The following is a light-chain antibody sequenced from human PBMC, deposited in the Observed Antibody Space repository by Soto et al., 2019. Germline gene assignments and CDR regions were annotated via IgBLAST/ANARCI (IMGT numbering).Light chain of an antibody. CDR1: QSLSTY. CDR3: QHRDSGPLT. CDR2: DAS. Sequence: EIVLTRSPATLSLSPGVRATLSCRASQSLSTYLAWYQQKPGQAPRLLIYDASNRATGIPARFSGSGSGTDFTLTISSLEPEDFAVYYCQHRDSGPLTFGGGTKV. V-gene: IGKV3-11*01. J-gene: IGKJ4*01.